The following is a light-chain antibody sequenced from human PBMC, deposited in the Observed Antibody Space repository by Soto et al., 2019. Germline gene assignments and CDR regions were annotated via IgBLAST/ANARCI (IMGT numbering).Light chain of an antibody. Sequence: EIVMTQSPATLSVSPGERATLSCRASQSVSSNLAWYQQKPGQVPRLLIYGATTRATGMTARFSGSGSGTEFTLIIISLQSEDFAVYYCQQYNELPLTFGGGPKVEIK. V-gene: IGKV3-15*01. CDR3: QQYNELPLT. CDR2: GAT. CDR1: QSVSSN. J-gene: IGKJ4*01.